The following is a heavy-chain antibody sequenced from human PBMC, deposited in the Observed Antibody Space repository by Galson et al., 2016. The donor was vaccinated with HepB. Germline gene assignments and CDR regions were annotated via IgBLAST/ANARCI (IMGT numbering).Heavy chain of an antibody. CDR1: GGSINTNDYY. CDR2: IYYSGNT. V-gene: IGHV4-39*01. Sequence: SETLSLTCTVSGGSINTNDYYWGWIRQPPGKGLEWIGSIYYSGNTYYNPSLKSRVTISVDTSKNQFSLKLSSVTAADTAVYYCAKHRSIVVVVAGNPAPYHFDYWGQGTLVTVSS. D-gene: IGHD2-15*01. J-gene: IGHJ4*02. CDR3: AKHRSIVVVVAGNPAPYHFDY.